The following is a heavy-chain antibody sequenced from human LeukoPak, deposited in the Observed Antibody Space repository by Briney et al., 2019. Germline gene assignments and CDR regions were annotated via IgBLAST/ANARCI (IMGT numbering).Heavy chain of an antibody. Sequence: GGSLRLSCAASGFTFSSYWMNWFRQAPGKGLEWVASIKYDESDIRYMDSVKGRLTVSRDNGKNSVYLQMDSLRAEDTAVYYCTRLVGWGRLDFWGQGTLVTVSS. CDR3: TRLVGWGRLDF. V-gene: IGHV3-7*01. CDR2: IKYDESDI. J-gene: IGHJ4*02. CDR1: GFTFSSYW. D-gene: IGHD6-6*01.